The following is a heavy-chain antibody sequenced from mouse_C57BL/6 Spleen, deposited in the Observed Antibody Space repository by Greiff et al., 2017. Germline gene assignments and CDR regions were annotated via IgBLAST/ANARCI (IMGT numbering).Heavy chain of an antibody. Sequence: QVQLKQSGAELVKPGASVKISCKASGYAFSSYWMNWVKQRPGKGLEWIGQLYPGDGDTNYNGKFKGKATLTADKSSSTAYMQLSSLTSEDSAVYFCASGSSFSMDYWGQGTSVTVSS. J-gene: IGHJ4*01. CDR3: ASGSSFSMDY. CDR2: LYPGDGDT. D-gene: IGHD1-1*01. V-gene: IGHV1-80*01. CDR1: GYAFSSYW.